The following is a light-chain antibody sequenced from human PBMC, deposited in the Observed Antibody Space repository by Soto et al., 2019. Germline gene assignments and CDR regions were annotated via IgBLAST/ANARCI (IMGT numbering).Light chain of an antibody. V-gene: IGKV3-15*01. J-gene: IGKJ4*01. CDR3: QQYNDWPPA. CDR2: GAS. CDR1: QSVTSS. Sequence: EIVLTQSPGTLSLSPGERATLSCRASQSVTSSYIAWYQQKPGQAPRLLIYGASTRATGIPARFRGSGSGTEFTLTIDSLQSEDFAVYYCQQYNDWPPAFGGGTKVDIK.